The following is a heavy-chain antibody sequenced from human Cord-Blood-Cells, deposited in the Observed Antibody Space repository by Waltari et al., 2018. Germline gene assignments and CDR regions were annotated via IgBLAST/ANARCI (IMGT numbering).Heavy chain of an antibody. CDR3: ARGACSSTSCYPSDAFDI. V-gene: IGHV4-39*01. J-gene: IGHJ3*02. Sequence: LTCTVSGGSISSSSYYWGWIRQPPGKGLEWIGSIYYSGSTYCNPSLKSRVTISVDTSKNQFSLKLSSVTAADTAVYYCARGACSSTSCYPSDAFDIWGKGTMVTVSS. CDR2: IYYSGST. CDR1: GGSISSSSYY. D-gene: IGHD2-2*01.